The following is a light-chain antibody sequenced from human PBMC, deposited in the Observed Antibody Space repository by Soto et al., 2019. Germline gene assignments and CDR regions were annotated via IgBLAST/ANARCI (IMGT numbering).Light chain of an antibody. J-gene: IGKJ1*01. CDR2: AAA. CDR3: QKYNRAPWT. Sequence: DIQMTQSPSSLSASVGDRVTMTCRASQGISNNLAWYQQKPGKVPKVLIYAAATLQSGVPSRFSGSGSGTDYTLTISSLQPEDVATYYCQKYNRAPWTFDQGKKVDIK. V-gene: IGKV1-27*01. CDR1: QGISNN.